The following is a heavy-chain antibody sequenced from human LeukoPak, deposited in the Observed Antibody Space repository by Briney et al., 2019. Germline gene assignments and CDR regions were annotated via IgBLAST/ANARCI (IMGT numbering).Heavy chain of an antibody. CDR1: GRSLSGYY. V-gene: IGHV4-34*01. J-gene: IGHJ5*02. Sequence: PSETLSLTCAVYGRSLSGYYWGWIRQPPGKGLEWIGEIHHNRSTNNNPPLKSRVTIPVDTSKNQCSLKLSSVTAAHTAVYYCARAPWIRYCSSTRCYPRYGWFDPWGQGTLVTVSS. CDR3: ARAPWIRYCSSTRCYPRYGWFDP. D-gene: IGHD2-2*01. CDR2: IHHNRST.